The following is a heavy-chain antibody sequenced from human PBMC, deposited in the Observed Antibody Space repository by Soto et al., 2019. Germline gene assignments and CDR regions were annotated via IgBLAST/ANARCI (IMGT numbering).Heavy chain of an antibody. J-gene: IGHJ4*02. D-gene: IGHD1-26*01. V-gene: IGHV1-69*06. CDR2: IIPIFGTA. Sequence: GASVKVSCKASGGTFSSCAMSWGRQAPGQGLEWMGGIIPIFGTANCAQKFQGRVTITADKSTSTAYMELSSLRSEDTAVYYCAREGSGSPDLAYWGQGTLVTVSS. CDR3: AREGSGSPDLAY. CDR1: GGTFSSCA.